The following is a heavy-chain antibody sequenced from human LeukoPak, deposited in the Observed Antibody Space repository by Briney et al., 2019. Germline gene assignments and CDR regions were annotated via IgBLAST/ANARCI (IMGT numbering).Heavy chain of an antibody. CDR1: GFTFISYG. CDR3: AKDWSVAAGYYFDY. D-gene: IGHD6-13*01. J-gene: IGHJ4*02. V-gene: IGHV3-23*01. CDR2: VTGSRVST. Sequence: GGSLRLSCAASGFTFISYGMSWVRQAPGKGLEWVSTVTGSRVSTYYADSVKGRFTISRDNSKNTLYLQMNSLRAEDTAIYYCAKDWSVAAGYYFDYWGQGTLVTVSS.